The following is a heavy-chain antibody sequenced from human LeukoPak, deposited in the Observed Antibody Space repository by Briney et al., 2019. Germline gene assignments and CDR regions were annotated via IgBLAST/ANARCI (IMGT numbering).Heavy chain of an antibody. D-gene: IGHD1-26*01. CDR1: GFTFSSYW. CDR2: INSDGSST. Sequence: GGSLRLSCAASGFTFSSYWMHWVRQAPGKGLVWVSRINSDGSSTSYADSVKGRFTISRDNAENTLWLQMNSLRAEDTAVYYCARDPYARSGSYPGTWGQGTLVTVSS. V-gene: IGHV3-74*01. J-gene: IGHJ5*02. CDR3: ARDPYARSGSYPGT.